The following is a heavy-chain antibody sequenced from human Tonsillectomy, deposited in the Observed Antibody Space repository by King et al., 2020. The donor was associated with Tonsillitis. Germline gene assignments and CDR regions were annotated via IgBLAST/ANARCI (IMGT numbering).Heavy chain of an antibody. Sequence: LQLQESGPGLVKPSETLSLTCTVSGGSISSSSFYWGWIRQPPGKGLEWIGSIYYSGSTYYNPSLKGRVTISVDTSKNHFSLKLSSVTAADTAVYYCARQEPSGSYYVGTNFDYWGQGTLVTVSS. V-gene: IGHV4-39*01. CDR1: GGSISSSSFY. CDR2: IYYSGST. CDR3: ARQEPSGSYYVGTNFDY. J-gene: IGHJ4*02. D-gene: IGHD1-26*01.